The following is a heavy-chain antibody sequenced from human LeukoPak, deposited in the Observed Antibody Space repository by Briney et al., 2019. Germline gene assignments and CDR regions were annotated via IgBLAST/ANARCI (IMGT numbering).Heavy chain of an antibody. D-gene: IGHD2-15*01. Sequence: GGSLRLSCAASGFTFSSYGMHWVRQAPGKGLEWVAVISYDGSNKYYADSVKGRLTISRDNSKNTLYLQMNSLRAEDTAVYYCAKDRGYCSGGSCLYYYYMDVWGKGTTVTVSS. V-gene: IGHV3-30*18. CDR2: ISYDGSNK. CDR1: GFTFSSYG. J-gene: IGHJ6*03. CDR3: AKDRGYCSGGSCLYYYYMDV.